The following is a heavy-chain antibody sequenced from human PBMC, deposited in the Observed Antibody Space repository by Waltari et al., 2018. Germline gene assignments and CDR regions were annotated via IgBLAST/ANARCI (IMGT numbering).Heavy chain of an antibody. V-gene: IGHV3-33*01. CDR2: IGHDGSQH. CDR1: GFNFGIYA. CDR3: ARLRLDTYYYMDV. J-gene: IGHJ6*03. D-gene: IGHD2-21*01. Sequence: QVHLVESGGGVVQPGKSVKLSCAASGFNFGIYAMHWVRQAPGKGLEWVAFIGHDGSQHFYADSVNGRFTISRDNSKNTVFLQMNSLRAEDTAAYYCARLRLDTYYYMDVWGAGTTVTVSS.